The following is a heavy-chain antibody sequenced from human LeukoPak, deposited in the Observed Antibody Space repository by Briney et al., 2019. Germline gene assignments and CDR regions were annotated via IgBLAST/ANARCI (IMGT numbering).Heavy chain of an antibody. CDR1: GFTFSSYA. D-gene: IGHD6-19*01. CDR2: ISYDGSNK. CDR3: AKDKVAVAGYFDR. J-gene: IGHJ4*02. V-gene: IGHV3-30-3*01. Sequence: PGGSLRLSCAASGFTFSSYAMHWVRQAPGKGLEWVAVISYDGSNKYYADPVKGRFTISRDNSRDTAYLQMYNLRVEDTAVYYCAKDKVAVAGYFDRWGQGTLVTVSS.